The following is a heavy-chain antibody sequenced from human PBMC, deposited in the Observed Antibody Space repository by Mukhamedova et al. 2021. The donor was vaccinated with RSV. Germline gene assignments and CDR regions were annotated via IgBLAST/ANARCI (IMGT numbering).Heavy chain of an antibody. CDR1: NNY. CDR3: ARFSPISGTAVSGGV. Sequence: NNYMHWVRQAPGKGLVWVSRIDSDGTSTTYADIVKGRFTISRDNAKNTLYLQMNSLRAEDTAVYYCARFSPISGTAVSGGVWGQG. CDR2: IDSDGTST. D-gene: IGHD6-19*01. J-gene: IGHJ1*01. V-gene: IGHV3-74*01.